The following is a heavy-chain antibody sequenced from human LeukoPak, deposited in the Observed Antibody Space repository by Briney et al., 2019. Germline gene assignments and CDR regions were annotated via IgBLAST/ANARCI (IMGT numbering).Heavy chain of an antibody. CDR1: GFTFSSYA. CDR2: ISYDGSDK. D-gene: IGHD3-3*01. J-gene: IGHJ4*02. CDR3: AKDRTWWDFWSGYYSPVRFDY. Sequence: GGSLRLSCAASGFTFSSYAMYWVRQAPGKGLEWVAVISYDGSDKFYADSVKGRFTISRDSSKNTLYLQMNSLRAEDTAVYYCAKDRTWWDFWSGYYSPVRFDYWGQGTLVTVSS. V-gene: IGHV3-30*04.